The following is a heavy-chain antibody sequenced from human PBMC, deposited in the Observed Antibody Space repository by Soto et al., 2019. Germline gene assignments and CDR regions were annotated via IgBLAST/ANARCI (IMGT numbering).Heavy chain of an antibody. D-gene: IGHD6-13*01. V-gene: IGHV1-46*01. CDR3: AKDILAGGSWLGYFDY. Sequence: ASVKVSCKASGYTFTNYYIHWVRQAPGQGLEWMGIISPSGYSTTYAQKFQGRVTMTRDTSTTTVYMELSSLRSEDTAVYYCAKDILAGGSWLGYFDYWGQGTLVTVSS. CDR2: ISPSGYST. CDR1: GYTFTNYY. J-gene: IGHJ4*02.